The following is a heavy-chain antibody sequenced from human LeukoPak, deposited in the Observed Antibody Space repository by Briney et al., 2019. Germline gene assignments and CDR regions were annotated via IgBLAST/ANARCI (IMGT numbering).Heavy chain of an antibody. D-gene: IGHD7-27*01. V-gene: IGHV3-30*18. CDR3: AKDRQTGGINWFDP. CDR1: GFTFSSYG. Sequence: GGSLRLSCAASGFTFSSYGMHWVRQAPAKGLEWVAVISYDGSNKYYADSVKGRFTISRDNSKNTLYLQMNSLRAEDTAVYYCAKDRQTGGINWFDPWGQGTLVTVSS. J-gene: IGHJ5*02. CDR2: ISYDGSNK.